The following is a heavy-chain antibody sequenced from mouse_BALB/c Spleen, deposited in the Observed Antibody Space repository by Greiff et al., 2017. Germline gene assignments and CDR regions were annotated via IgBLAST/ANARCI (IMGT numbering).Heavy chain of an antibody. CDR2: ILPGSGST. CDR3: ARGGDDYDGYFDV. D-gene: IGHD2-4*01. Sequence: QVQLKQSGAELMKPGASVKISCKATGYTFSSYWIEWVKQRPGHGLEWIGEILPGSGSTNYNEKFKGKATFTADTSSNTAYMQLSSLTSEDSAVYYCARGGDDYDGYFDVWGAGTTVTVSS. CDR1: GYTFSSYW. J-gene: IGHJ1*01. V-gene: IGHV1-9*01.